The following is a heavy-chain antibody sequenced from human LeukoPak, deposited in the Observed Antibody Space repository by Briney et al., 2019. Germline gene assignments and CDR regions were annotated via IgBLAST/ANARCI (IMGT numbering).Heavy chain of an antibody. Sequence: PGGSLRLSCAASGFTLSSYWMSWVRQAPGKGLEWVAGITAGGGTTHTAGSVKGRFTISRDNSKNTLFLQMNSLRIEDTAVYYCAKEGVASGPWGQGTLVTVSS. V-gene: IGHV3-23*01. D-gene: IGHD2-8*02. CDR3: AKEGVASGP. CDR1: GFTLSSYW. J-gene: IGHJ5*02. CDR2: ITAGGGTT.